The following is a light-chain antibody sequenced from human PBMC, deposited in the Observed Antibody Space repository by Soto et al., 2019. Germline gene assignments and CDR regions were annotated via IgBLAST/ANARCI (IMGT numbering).Light chain of an antibody. J-gene: IGKJ1*01. CDR2: AAS. V-gene: IGKV1-39*01. CDR1: QSISNY. CDR3: QQSYSNPRT. Sequence: DIQMTQSPSSLSASVGDRVTITCRASQSISNYLNWYQQKPGKAPKLLIYAASSLQSGVPSRFSGRGSGTDFTLTISSLQPEDSSTYSSQQSYSNPRTFGQGTKVEIK.